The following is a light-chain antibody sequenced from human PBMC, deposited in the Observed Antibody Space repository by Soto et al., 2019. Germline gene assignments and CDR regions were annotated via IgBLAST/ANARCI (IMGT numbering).Light chain of an antibody. CDR3: QQSYSTSWT. CDR2: AAS. CDR1: QSISSY. Sequence: DIQITQSQSSLSAYVGYRVTITCPASQSISSYLNWYQQKPGKAPKLLIYAASSLQSGVPSRFSGSGSGTDFTLTISSLQPEDFATYYCQQSYSTSWTFGQGTKVDIK. V-gene: IGKV1-39*01. J-gene: IGKJ1*01.